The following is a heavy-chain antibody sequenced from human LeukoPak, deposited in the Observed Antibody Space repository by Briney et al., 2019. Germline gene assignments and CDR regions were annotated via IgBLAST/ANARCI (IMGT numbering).Heavy chain of an antibody. D-gene: IGHD3-3*01. CDR1: SASISSYF. CDR3: ARDLGVDLDY. V-gene: IGHV4-4*07. J-gene: IGHJ4*02. Sequence: SETLSLTCTVSSASISSYFWSWIRQPAGKGLQWIGRIYTSGSTNYNPSLKSRVTMSVDTSKNQFSLKLTSVTAADTAVYYCARDLGVDLDYWGQGTLVTVSS. CDR2: IYTSGST.